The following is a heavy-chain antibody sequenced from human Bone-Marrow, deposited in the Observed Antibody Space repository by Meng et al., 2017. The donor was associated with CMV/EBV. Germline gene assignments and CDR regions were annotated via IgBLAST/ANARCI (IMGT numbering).Heavy chain of an antibody. Sequence: EVQLVESGGGLVKPGGSLRVSCAASGFTFSSYSMNWVRQAPGKGLEWVSSISSSSSYIYYADSVKGRFTISRDNAKNSLYLQMNSLRAEDTAVYYCARGLGAAAGGNFDYWGQGTLVTVSS. V-gene: IGHV3-21*01. CDR1: GFTFSSYS. CDR2: ISSSSSYI. J-gene: IGHJ4*02. CDR3: ARGLGAAAGGNFDY. D-gene: IGHD6-13*01.